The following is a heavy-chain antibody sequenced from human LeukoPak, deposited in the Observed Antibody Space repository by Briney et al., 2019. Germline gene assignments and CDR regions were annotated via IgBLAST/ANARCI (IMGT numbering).Heavy chain of an antibody. CDR3: ARAPSDFYSGSFDY. J-gene: IGHJ4*02. V-gene: IGHV1-2*02. D-gene: IGHD1-26*01. CDR2: INPNSGGT. CDR1: GYTFTGYY. Sequence: GASVTVSCKASGYTFTGYYMHWVRQAPGQGLEWMGWINPNSGGTNYAQKFQGRVTMTRDTSISTAYMELSGLRSDDTAVYYCARAPSDFYSGSFDYWGQGTLVTVSS.